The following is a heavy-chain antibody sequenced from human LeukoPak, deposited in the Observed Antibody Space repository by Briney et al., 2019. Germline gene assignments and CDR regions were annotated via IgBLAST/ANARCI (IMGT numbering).Heavy chain of an antibody. V-gene: IGHV3-21*01. D-gene: IGHD4-23*01. Sequence: GGSLRLSCAASGFTFSSYSLNWVRQAPGKGLEWVSSISSSSSYIYYADSVKGRFTISRDNAKNSLYLQMNSLRAEDTAVYYCARDGLPGNYGGNEIDYWGQGTLVTVSS. CDR1: GFTFSSYS. J-gene: IGHJ4*02. CDR2: ISSSSSYI. CDR3: ARDGLPGNYGGNEIDY.